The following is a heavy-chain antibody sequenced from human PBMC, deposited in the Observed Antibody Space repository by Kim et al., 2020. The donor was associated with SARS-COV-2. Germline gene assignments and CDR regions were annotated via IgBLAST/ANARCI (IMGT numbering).Heavy chain of an antibody. V-gene: IGHV3-30*04. CDR3: ARGGSSWYLIDY. J-gene: IGHJ4*02. D-gene: IGHD6-13*01. CDR2: ISYDGSNK. Sequence: GGSLRLSCAASGFTFSSYAMHWVRQAPGKGLEWVAVISYDGSNKYYADSVKGRFTISRDNSKNTLYLQMNSLRAEDTAVYYCARGGSSWYLIDYWGQGTL. CDR1: GFTFSSYA.